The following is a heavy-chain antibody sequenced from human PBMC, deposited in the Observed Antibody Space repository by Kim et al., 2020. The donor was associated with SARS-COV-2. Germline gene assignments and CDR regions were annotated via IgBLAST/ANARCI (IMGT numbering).Heavy chain of an antibody. Sequence: VKGRCTISRDNAKNSLVLQMNSLRADDTAVYYCVRAGHYDSSGYLRDFDYWGQGTMVTVSS. J-gene: IGHJ4*02. D-gene: IGHD3-22*01. V-gene: IGHV3-11*06. CDR3: VRAGHYDSSGYLRDFDY.